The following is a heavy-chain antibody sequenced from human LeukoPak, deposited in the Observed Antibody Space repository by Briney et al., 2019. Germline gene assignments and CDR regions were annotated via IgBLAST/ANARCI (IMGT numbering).Heavy chain of an antibody. CDR3: ARGGNDSSYYYYYMDV. D-gene: IGHD1-1*01. CDR2: IIPIFGTA. Sequence: ASVKVSCKASGGTFSSYAISWVRQAPGQGLEWMGGIIPIFGTANYAQKFQGRVTITTDESTSTAYMELSSLRSEDTAVYYCARGGNDSSYYYYYMDVWGKGTTVTVSS. V-gene: IGHV1-69*05. J-gene: IGHJ6*03. CDR1: GGTFSSYA.